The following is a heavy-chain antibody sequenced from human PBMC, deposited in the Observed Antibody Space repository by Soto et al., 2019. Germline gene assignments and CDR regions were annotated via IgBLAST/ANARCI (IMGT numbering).Heavy chain of an antibody. D-gene: IGHD3-3*01. V-gene: IGHV1-8*01. Sequence: QVQLVQSGAEVKKPGASVKVSCKTSGYTFTSYDINWVRQATGQGLEWMGWMNRKSGNTGYAQSFQGRITMTWNTSISSAYMELSSLRSEDTAVYYCARGAGFLEPPWGQGTLVTVSS. CDR2: MNRKSGNT. CDR1: GYTFTSYD. CDR3: ARGAGFLEPP. J-gene: IGHJ5*02.